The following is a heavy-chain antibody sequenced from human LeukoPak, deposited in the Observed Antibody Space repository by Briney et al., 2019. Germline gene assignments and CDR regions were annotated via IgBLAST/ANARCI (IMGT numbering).Heavy chain of an antibody. J-gene: IGHJ5*02. Sequence: SQTLSLTCAVSDGSISSGDYSWSRIRQPPGKGLEWIGYIYHSGSTYYNPSLKTRVTISVDRSKNQFSLKLSSVTAADTAVYYCARLAVVRGLTQFDPWGQGTLVTVSS. CDR3: ARLAVVRGLTQFDP. CDR1: DGSISSGDYS. D-gene: IGHD3-10*01. V-gene: IGHV4-30-2*01. CDR2: IYHSGST.